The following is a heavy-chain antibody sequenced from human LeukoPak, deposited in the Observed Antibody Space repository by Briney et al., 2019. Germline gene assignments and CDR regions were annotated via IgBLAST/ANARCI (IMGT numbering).Heavy chain of an antibody. J-gene: IGHJ4*02. D-gene: IGHD3-22*01. CDR1: GGTFSSYA. CDR3: ARDRSGYHDY. CDR2: IIPIFGTA. Sequence: SVKVSCKPSGGTFSSYAISWVRQAPGQGLEWMGGIIPIFGTANYAQKFQGRVTITADKSTSTAYMELSSLRSEDTAVYYCARDRSGYHDYWGQGTLVTVSS. V-gene: IGHV1-69*06.